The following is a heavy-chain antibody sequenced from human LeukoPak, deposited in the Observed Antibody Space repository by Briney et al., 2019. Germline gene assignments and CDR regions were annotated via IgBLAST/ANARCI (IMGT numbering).Heavy chain of an antibody. CDR3: ARDTTVASGMQY. CDR1: GGSISTFS. CDR2: IYIKST. Sequence: SETLSLTCTVSGGSISTFSWSWIRQFPGKGLEWIGSIYIKSTNYNPSLKSRVAISVDTSKNQFPLRLDSVTTADTAVYYCARDTTVASGMQYWGQGTLVTVSP. D-gene: IGHD6-19*01. V-gene: IGHV4-59*01. J-gene: IGHJ4*02.